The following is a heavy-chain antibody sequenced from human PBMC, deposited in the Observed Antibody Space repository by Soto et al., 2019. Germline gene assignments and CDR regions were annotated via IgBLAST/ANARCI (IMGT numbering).Heavy chain of an antibody. D-gene: IGHD2-2*03. CDR3: TRQLDIVVVPAAVYYYYYGMDV. Sequence: GGSLRLSCAASGFTFSGSAMHWVRQASGKGLEWVGRIRSKANSYATAYAASGKGRLTISIDDSKNTAYLQMNSLKTEDTAVYYCTRQLDIVVVPAAVYYYYYGMDVWGQGTTVTVSS. J-gene: IGHJ6*02. CDR1: GFTFSGSA. V-gene: IGHV3-73*01. CDR2: IRSKANSYAT.